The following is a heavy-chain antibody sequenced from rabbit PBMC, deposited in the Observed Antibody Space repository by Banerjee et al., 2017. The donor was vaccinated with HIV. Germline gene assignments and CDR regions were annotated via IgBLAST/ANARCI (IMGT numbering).Heavy chain of an antibody. D-gene: IGHD6-1*01. J-gene: IGHJ4*01. Sequence: QSLEESGGDLVRPGASLTLTCTASGFDLSSSYYMCWVRQAPGKGLEWIACIYTGSSGSTHYASWAKGRFTISKTSSTTVTLQMTSLTAADTATYFCARGGGGGYGSNLWGQGTLVTVS. CDR1: GFDLSSSYY. CDR3: ARGGGGGYGSNL. CDR2: IYTGSSGST. V-gene: IGHV1S40*01.